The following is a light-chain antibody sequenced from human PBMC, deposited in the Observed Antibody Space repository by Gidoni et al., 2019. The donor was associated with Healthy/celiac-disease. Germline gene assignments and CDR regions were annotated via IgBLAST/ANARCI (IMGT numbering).Light chain of an antibody. CDR1: QSISSW. J-gene: IGKJ1*01. CDR2: KAS. Sequence: DIQMAQAPSTLSASVGDRVTITCRASQSISSWLAWYQQKPGKAPKLLIYKASSLESGVPSRFSGSGSGTDFTLTISSLQPDDFATYYCQQYNSSSQGTFGQGTKVEIK. V-gene: IGKV1-5*03. CDR3: QQYNSSSQGT.